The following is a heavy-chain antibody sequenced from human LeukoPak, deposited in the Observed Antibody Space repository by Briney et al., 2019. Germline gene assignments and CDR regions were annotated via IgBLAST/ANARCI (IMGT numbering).Heavy chain of an antibody. CDR2: IYYSGST. J-gene: IGHJ1*01. V-gene: IGHV4-59*01. CDR3: ARALVSAAGTSEYFQH. Sequence: SETLSLTCTVSGGSISSYYWSWIRQPPGKGLEWIGYIYYSGSTNYNPSLKSRVTISVDTSKNQFSLKLGSVTAADTAVYYCARALVSAAGTSEYFQHWGQGTLVTVSS. CDR1: GGSISSYY. D-gene: IGHD6-13*01.